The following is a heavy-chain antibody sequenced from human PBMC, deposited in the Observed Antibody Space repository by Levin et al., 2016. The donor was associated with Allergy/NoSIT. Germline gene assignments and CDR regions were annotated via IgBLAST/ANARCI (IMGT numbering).Heavy chain of an antibody. CDR1: GFTFSDYY. Sequence: GESLKISCAASGFTFSDYYMSWIRQAPGKGLEYVAYITGSSNFTKYADSIKGRFTISRDNAKNSLFLHMNSLRAEDTALYYCAGISRSGHGVDVWGQGTTVTVSS. V-gene: IGHV3-11*06. CDR3: AGISRSGHGVDV. J-gene: IGHJ6*02. D-gene: IGHD3-3*02. CDR2: ITGSSNFT.